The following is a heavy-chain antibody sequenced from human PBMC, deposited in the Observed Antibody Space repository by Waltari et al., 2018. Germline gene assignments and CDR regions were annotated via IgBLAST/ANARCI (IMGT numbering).Heavy chain of an antibody. Sequence: QLQLQESGPGLVKPSETLSLTCTVSGGSISSSSNYYWGWIRQPPGKGLEWIGSIYYNGSTYYNPSLRSRVTISVDTSKNQFSLKLSSVTDADTVVYYCARRAWGSGWSYWGQGTLVAVSS. CDR2: IYYNGST. D-gene: IGHD6-19*01. CDR1: GGSISSSSNYY. CDR3: ARRAWGSGWSY. J-gene: IGHJ4*02. V-gene: IGHV4-39*01.